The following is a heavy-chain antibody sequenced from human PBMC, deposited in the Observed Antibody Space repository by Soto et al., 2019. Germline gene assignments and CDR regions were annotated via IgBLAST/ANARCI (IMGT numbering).Heavy chain of an antibody. D-gene: IGHD2-2*01. CDR1: GGSISSSSYY. V-gene: IGHV4-39*01. CDR3: ARGPAAGGAFDP. CDR2: IYYSGST. Sequence: QLQLQESGPGLVKPSETLSLTCTVSGGSISSSSYYWGWIRQPPGKGLEWIGSIYYSGSTYYNPSLKSQVTISVDTSKNQFSLKLSSVAAADTAVYYCARGPAAGGAFDPWGQGTLVTVSS. J-gene: IGHJ5*02.